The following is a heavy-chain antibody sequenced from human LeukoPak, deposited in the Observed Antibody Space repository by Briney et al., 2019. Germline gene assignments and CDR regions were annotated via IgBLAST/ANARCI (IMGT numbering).Heavy chain of an antibody. CDR3: ARGRGYIDY. CDR2: MSPNSGKT. Sequence: AASVKVSCKASGYIFTDYDINWVRQASGQGLEWMGWMSPNSGKTNYAQKFQGRVTMTRNTSISTAYMELSSLRSEDTAVYYCARGRGYIDYWGQGTLVTVSS. CDR1: GYIFTDYD. J-gene: IGHJ4*02. D-gene: IGHD2-2*02. V-gene: IGHV1-8*01.